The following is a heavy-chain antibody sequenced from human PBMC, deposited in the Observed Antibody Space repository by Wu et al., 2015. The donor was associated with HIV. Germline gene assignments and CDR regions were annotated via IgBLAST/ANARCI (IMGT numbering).Heavy chain of an antibody. V-gene: IGHV1-2*02. J-gene: IGHJ4*02. CDR1: KYTFTDYY. CDR3: ARNVEN. CDR2: IDPKSGVT. D-gene: IGHD1-1*01. Sequence: QVQLVQSGAEVKTPGASVKVSCRASKYTFTDYYLHWVRQAPGQGLEWMGWIDPKSGVTDYAREFQGRVTMTSDTSINTAYMEMSRLRSDDTAVYYCARNVENWGQGTLVTVSS.